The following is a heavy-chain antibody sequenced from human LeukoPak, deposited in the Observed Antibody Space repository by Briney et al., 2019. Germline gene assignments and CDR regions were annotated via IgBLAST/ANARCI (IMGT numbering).Heavy chain of an antibody. CDR2: FDPEDGET. D-gene: IGHD3-10*01. CDR3: ARVRIRDGVVDY. Sequence: ASVKVSCKVSRYTLTELSMHWVRQAPGKGLEWMGGFDPEDGETIYAQKFQGWVTMTRDTSISTAYMELSRLRSDDTAVYYCARVRIRDGVVDYWGQGTLVTVSS. CDR1: RYTLTELS. V-gene: IGHV1-24*01. J-gene: IGHJ4*02.